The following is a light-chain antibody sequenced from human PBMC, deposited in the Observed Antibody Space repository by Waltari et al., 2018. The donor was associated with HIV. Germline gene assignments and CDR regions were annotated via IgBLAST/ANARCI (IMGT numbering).Light chain of an antibody. CDR3: CSYAGAYTYV. V-gene: IGLV2-11*01. CDR2: EVS. J-gene: IGLJ1*01. CDR1: SSDIAYFDY. Sequence: QSALTQPRSVSGSPGPSVTISCTGTSSDIAYFDYVSWYQQYPGKAPKVIIYEVSQRPSGVPDRFTASKSGITASLTISGLQDEDEADYYCCSYAGAYTYVFGTGTKVTVL.